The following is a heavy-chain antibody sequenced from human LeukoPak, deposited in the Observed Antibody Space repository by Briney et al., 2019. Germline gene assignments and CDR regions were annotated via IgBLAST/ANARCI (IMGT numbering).Heavy chain of an antibody. Sequence: TGGSLRLSCAASGFTFSSYWMHWVRQAPGKGLVWVSCIKSDGSSTTYADSVKGRFTISRDSAKNTLHLQMNSLRAEDTAVYCCARDSSSWYYDYWGQGTLVTVSS. V-gene: IGHV3-74*03. CDR2: IKSDGSST. J-gene: IGHJ4*02. CDR3: ARDSSSWYYDY. CDR1: GFTFSSYW. D-gene: IGHD6-13*01.